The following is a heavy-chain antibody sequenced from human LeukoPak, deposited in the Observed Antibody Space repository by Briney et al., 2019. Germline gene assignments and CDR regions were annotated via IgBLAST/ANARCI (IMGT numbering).Heavy chain of an antibody. Sequence: GGSLRLSCAASGFTFSSCAMNWVRQAPGKGLQWVSTISDSGGSTHYADSVKGRFTISRDNSKNTLYLQMNSLRAEDTAVYYCARDLIASIPGSFDLWGRGTLVTVSS. J-gene: IGHJ2*01. D-gene: IGHD3-22*01. CDR1: GFTFSSCA. CDR3: ARDLIASIPGSFDL. V-gene: IGHV3-23*01. CDR2: ISDSGGST.